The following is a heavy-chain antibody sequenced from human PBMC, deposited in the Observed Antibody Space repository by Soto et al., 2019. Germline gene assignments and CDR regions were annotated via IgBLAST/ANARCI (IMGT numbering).Heavy chain of an antibody. CDR2: IYHSGST. D-gene: IGHD6-6*01. CDR3: ARETPYSSSFDY. CDR1: GGSISSGGYS. J-gene: IGHJ4*02. V-gene: IGHV4-30-2*01. Sequence: TSETLSLTCAVSGGSISSGGYSWSWIRQPPGKGLEWIGYIYHSGSTYYNPSLKSRVTISVDRSKNQFSLKLSSVTAADTAVYYCARETPYSSSFDYWGQGTLVTVSS.